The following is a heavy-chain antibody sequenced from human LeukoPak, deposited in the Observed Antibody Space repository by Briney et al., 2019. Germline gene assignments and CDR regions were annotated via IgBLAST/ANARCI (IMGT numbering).Heavy chain of an antibody. D-gene: IGHD3-10*01. V-gene: IGHV4-61*02. J-gene: IGHJ3*01. Sequence: PSETLSLTCTVSGGSIKSDNYYWNWIRQPAGKGLEWIGRISSSGTTNYNPSLNSRVTISLDTSKNQFSLMLNSVTAADTAVYYCAREWSFWGQGTKVTVSS. CDR3: AREWSF. CDR2: ISSSGTT. CDR1: GGSIKSDNYY.